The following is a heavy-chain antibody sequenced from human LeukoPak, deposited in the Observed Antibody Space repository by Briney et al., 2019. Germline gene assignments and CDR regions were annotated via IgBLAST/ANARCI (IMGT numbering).Heavy chain of an antibody. CDR3: AREGEIGYDLSDY. CDR2: INPSGGST. CDR1: GYTFTDYY. Sequence: ASVKVSCKASGYTFTDYYIHWVRQAPGQELEWMGIINPSGGSTSYAQKFQGRVTVTRDTSTSTVYMELSSLRSEDTAMYYCAREGEIGYDLSDYWGQGTLVTVSS. J-gene: IGHJ4*02. D-gene: IGHD5-12*01. V-gene: IGHV1-46*01.